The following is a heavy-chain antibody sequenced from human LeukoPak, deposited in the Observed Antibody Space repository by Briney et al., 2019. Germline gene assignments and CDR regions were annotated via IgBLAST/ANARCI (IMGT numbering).Heavy chain of an antibody. D-gene: IGHD3-16*01. Sequence: PGGSLRLSCAASGFTFSSYAMSWVRQAPGKGLEWVSTISGSGGTTYYADSVRGRFTISRDNSKNTLYLQMNSLRAEDTAVYYCASPQIATFAYWGQGALVTVSS. CDR3: ASPQIATFAY. CDR2: ISGSGGTT. V-gene: IGHV3-23*01. J-gene: IGHJ4*02. CDR1: GFTFSSYA.